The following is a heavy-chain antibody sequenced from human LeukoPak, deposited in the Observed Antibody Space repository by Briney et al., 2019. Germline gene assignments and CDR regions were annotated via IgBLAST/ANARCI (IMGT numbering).Heavy chain of an antibody. D-gene: IGHD3-16*01. Sequence: GGSLRLSCAASGFTVSGHYMSWVRHAPGKGLEWLSAIYTGGDTYYADSLRGRFTISRDTSRNTLYLQLNSLTVEDTAVYYCARDRPYGGVGDFDYWGQGTLVTVSS. J-gene: IGHJ4*02. CDR1: GFTVSGHY. CDR3: ARDRPYGGVGDFDY. CDR2: IYTGGDT. V-gene: IGHV3-66*01.